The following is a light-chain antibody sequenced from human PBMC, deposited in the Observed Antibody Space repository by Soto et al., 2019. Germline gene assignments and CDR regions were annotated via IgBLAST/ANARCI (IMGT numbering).Light chain of an antibody. Sequence: SYELTQPPSVSVAPGKTARITCGGTNIGSKSVHWYQQKPGQAPVLVIYYDSDRPSGIPERFSGSNSGNTATLTISRVAAGDEADYYCQVWYSSSDHVVFGGGTKLTVL. V-gene: IGLV3-21*04. CDR1: NIGSKS. CDR3: QVWYSSSDHVV. CDR2: YDS. J-gene: IGLJ2*01.